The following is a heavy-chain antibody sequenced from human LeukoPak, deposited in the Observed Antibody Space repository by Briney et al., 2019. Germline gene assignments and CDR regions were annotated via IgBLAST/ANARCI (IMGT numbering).Heavy chain of an antibody. Sequence: GGSLRLSCAASGFTFSSYSMNWVRQAPGKGLEWVSYISSSSSTIYYADSVKGRFTISRDNSYNTVSLQMNSLRDEDTGVYYCAKGLRTGVGPYMGYHYSMDVWGKGPTVTVSS. D-gene: IGHD3-16*01. CDR3: AKGLRTGVGPYMGYHYSMDV. V-gene: IGHV3-48*02. CDR2: ISSSSSTI. CDR1: GFTFSSYS. J-gene: IGHJ6*03.